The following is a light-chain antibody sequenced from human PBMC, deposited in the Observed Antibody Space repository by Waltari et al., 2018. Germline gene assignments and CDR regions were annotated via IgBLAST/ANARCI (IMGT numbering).Light chain of an antibody. J-gene: IGLJ2*01. CDR3: KSYTSTTWVI. Sequence: QSALTQPASVSGSPGQSITISCTGTSSDVGGYDYVSWYQQHPDKAPRLIIYDVNRRPSGVSNRFSGSKSGNPASLTISGLQAEDEADYYCKSYTSTTWVIFGGGTRVTVL. CDR1: SSDVGGYDY. CDR2: DVN. V-gene: IGLV2-14*03.